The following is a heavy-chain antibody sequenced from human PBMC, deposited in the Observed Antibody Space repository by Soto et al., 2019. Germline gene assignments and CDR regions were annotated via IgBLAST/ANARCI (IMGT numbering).Heavy chain of an antibody. CDR3: ARADSNYGVDY. D-gene: IGHD4-4*01. V-gene: IGHV3-33*01. Sequence: QVQVVESGGGVVQPGRSLRLSCAASGFTFSSYGMHWVRQAPGKGLEWVAVIWYDGSNKYYADSVKGRFTISRDNSKNTRYLQMNSLRAEDTAVYYCARADSNYGVDYWGQGTLVTVSS. J-gene: IGHJ4*02. CDR1: GFTFSSYG. CDR2: IWYDGSNK.